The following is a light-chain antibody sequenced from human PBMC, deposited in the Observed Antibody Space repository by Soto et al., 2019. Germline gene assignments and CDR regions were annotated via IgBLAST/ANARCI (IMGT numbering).Light chain of an antibody. J-gene: IGKJ5*01. CDR1: QSVSSSY. CDR3: QQYNNLPLIT. Sequence: LNLSPGAVSLKNEERATLSCRAIQSVSSSYLAWYQQKPGQAPRLLIYGASSRATGIPDRFSGSGSGTEFTLTISSLQSEDFAVYYCQQYNNLPLITFCQ. V-gene: IGKV3D-7*01. CDR2: GAS.